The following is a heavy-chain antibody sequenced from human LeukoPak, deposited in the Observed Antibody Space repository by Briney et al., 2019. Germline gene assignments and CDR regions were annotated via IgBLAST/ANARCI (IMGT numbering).Heavy chain of an antibody. CDR3: ARHPIEWLADDYYFDY. V-gene: IGHV3-21*01. CDR2: ISSSSSYI. Sequence: RGSLALSCAASGFTFSSYSMNWVRQAPGKGLEWVSSISSSSSYIYYADSVKGRFTISRDNAKNSLYLQMNSLRAEHTAVYYRARHPIEWLADDYYFDYWGQGTLVTVSS. CDR1: GFTFSSYS. J-gene: IGHJ4*02. D-gene: IGHD6-19*01.